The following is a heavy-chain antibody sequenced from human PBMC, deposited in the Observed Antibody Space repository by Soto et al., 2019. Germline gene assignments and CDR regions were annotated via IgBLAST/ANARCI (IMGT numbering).Heavy chain of an antibody. Sequence: GGSLRLSCAASGFTFNTYTMGWVRQAPGKGLEWVSAITDTSGSRSYADSVEGRFTISRDNSKNTLYLQMNSLRAEDTALYYCAKSRLGTSYDFHYWGQGSLVTVSS. J-gene: IGHJ4*02. CDR3: AKSRLGTSYDFHY. D-gene: IGHD1-7*01. CDR1: GFTFNTYT. CDR2: ITDTSGSR. V-gene: IGHV3-23*01.